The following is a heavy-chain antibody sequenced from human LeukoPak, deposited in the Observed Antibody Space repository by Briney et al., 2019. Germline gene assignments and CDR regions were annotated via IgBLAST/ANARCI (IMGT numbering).Heavy chain of an antibody. Sequence: ASVKVSCKVSGYTLTELSMHWVRQAPGKGLEGMGGFEPEDGETIYAQKYQGRVTMTEDTSTDTAYMELSSLRSEDTAVYYCATASLWFGESLLDWGQGTLVTVSS. CDR2: FEPEDGET. V-gene: IGHV1-24*01. CDR1: GYTLTELS. CDR3: ATASLWFGESLLD. J-gene: IGHJ4*02. D-gene: IGHD3-10*01.